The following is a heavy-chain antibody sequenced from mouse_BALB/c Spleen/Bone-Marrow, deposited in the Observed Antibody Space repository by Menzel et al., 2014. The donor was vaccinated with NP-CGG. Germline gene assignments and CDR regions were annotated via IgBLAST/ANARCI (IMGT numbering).Heavy chain of an antibody. CDR3: TRGGNWEDFDY. Sequence: EVMLVESGGGLVQPGGSRKLSCAASGFTFSSFGMHRVRQAPEKGLEWVAYISSGSSPIFYADTVKGRFTISRDNPKNTLFLQMTSLRSEDTAMYYCTRGGNWEDFDYWGQGTTLTVSS. D-gene: IGHD4-1*01. V-gene: IGHV5-17*02. CDR2: ISSGSSPI. CDR1: GFTFSSFG. J-gene: IGHJ2*01.